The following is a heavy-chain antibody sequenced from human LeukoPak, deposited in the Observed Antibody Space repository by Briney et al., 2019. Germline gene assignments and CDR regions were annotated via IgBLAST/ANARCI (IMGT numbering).Heavy chain of an antibody. V-gene: IGHV3-21*01. D-gene: IGHD2-2*01. Sequence: GGSLRLSCAASGFTFSSYSMNWARQAPGKGLEWVASISSSSSYIYYADSVKGRFTISRDNAKNSLYLQMNSLRAEDTAVYYCARDFIVVVPAANYFDYWGQGTLVTVSS. CDR2: ISSSSSYI. CDR3: ARDFIVVVPAANYFDY. CDR1: GFTFSSYS. J-gene: IGHJ4*02.